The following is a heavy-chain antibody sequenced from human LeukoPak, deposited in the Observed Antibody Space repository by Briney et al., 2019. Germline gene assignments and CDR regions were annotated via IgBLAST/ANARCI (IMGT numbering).Heavy chain of an antibody. D-gene: IGHD6-13*01. Sequence: PGRSLRLSCAASGFTFSSYGMHWVRQAPGKGLEWVAVIWYDGSNKYYADSVKGRFTISRDNSKNTLYLQMNSLRVEDTAVYYCARSTLQQPPRYWGQGTLVTVSS. J-gene: IGHJ4*02. CDR3: ARSTLQQPPRY. CDR2: IWYDGSNK. V-gene: IGHV3-33*01. CDR1: GFTFSSYG.